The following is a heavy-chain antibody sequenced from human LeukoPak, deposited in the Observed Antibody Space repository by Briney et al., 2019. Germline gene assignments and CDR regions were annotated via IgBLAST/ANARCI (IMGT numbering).Heavy chain of an antibody. V-gene: IGHV3-66*01. CDR1: GFTVSSSY. D-gene: IGHD6-6*01. CDR3: ARLEYSNSYFDY. J-gene: IGHJ4*02. Sequence: GGSLRLSCAASGFTVSSSYMSWVRQAPGKGLEWVSIIYSGGSTYYADSVKGRFTISRDNSKNTLYLQMNSLRAEDTAVYYCARLEYSNSYFDYWGQGTLVTVSS. CDR2: IYSGGST.